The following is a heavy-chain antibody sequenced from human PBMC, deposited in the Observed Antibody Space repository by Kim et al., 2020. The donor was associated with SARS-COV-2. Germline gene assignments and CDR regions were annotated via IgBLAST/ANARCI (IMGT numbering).Heavy chain of an antibody. CDR2: MNPNSGNT. D-gene: IGHD2-15*01. J-gene: IGHJ6*02. CDR3: ARFGSMMVAATPDYYYGMDV. V-gene: IGHV1-8*01. Sequence: ASVKVSCKASGYTFTSYDINWVRQATGQGLEWMGWMNPNSGNTGYAQKFQGRVTMTRNTSISTAYMELSSLRSEDTAVYYCARFGSMMVAATPDYYYGMDVWGQGTTVTVSS. CDR1: GYTFTSYD.